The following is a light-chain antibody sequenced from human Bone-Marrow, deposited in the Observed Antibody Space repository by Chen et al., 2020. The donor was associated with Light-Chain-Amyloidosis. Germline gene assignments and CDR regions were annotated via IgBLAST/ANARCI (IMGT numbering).Light chain of an antibody. Sequence: QSALTQPASVSGSPGQSLTISCTGTSSDVGGDNHVSWYQQHPDKAPNHMIYEVTNRPSWVPHRFSGSTSASTASLTTSARQREDDADDFCSSYSITNTLVFGSGTRVTVL. J-gene: IGLJ1*01. V-gene: IGLV2-14*01. CDR3: SSYSITNTLV. CDR1: SSDVGGDNH. CDR2: EVT.